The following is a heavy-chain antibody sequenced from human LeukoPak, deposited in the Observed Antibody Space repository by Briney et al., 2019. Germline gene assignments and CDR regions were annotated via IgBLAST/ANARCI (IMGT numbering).Heavy chain of an antibody. CDR2: IDNDGSLT. D-gene: IGHD2-21*02. CDR1: GFTFSSHW. CDR3: VRGQVTFDS. V-gene: IGHV3-74*01. Sequence: GGSLRLSCAASGFTFSSHWMHWVRQAPGKGLVWVSSIDNDGSLTTYADSVEGRFTISRDNSKNTLYLQMNSLRAEDTAVYYCVRGQVTFDSWGQGTLVTVSS. J-gene: IGHJ4*02.